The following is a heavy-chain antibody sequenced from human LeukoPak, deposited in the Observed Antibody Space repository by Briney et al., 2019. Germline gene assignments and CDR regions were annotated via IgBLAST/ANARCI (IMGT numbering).Heavy chain of an antibody. Sequence: SQTLSLTCTVSGASINSHYWSWIRQPAGKGLEWIGRIYISGSTNYNSSLQSRVTMSVDTSKNQFSLKLTSVTAADTAVYYCARALNPLPGTYYFDYWGQGTLVTVSS. CDR1: GASINSHY. D-gene: IGHD2-15*01. V-gene: IGHV4-4*07. CDR3: ARALNPLPGTYYFDY. J-gene: IGHJ4*02. CDR2: IYISGST.